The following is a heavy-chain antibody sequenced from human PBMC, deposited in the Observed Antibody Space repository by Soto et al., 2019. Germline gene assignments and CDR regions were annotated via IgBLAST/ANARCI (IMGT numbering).Heavy chain of an antibody. V-gene: IGHV3-33*01. D-gene: IGHD6-6*01. Sequence: GGSLRLSCAASGFTFSSYGMHWVRQAPGKGLEWVAVIWYDGSNKYYADSVKGRFTISRDNSKNTLYLQMNSLRAEDTAVYYCARDRSNVGSSAYYYYYYYMDVWGKGTTVTVSS. CDR2: IWYDGSNK. CDR1: GFTFSSYG. CDR3: ARDRSNVGSSAYYYYYYYMDV. J-gene: IGHJ6*03.